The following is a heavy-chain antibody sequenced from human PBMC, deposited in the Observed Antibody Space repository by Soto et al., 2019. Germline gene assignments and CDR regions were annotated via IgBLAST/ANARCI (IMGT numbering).Heavy chain of an antibody. CDR1: GGSISTYY. J-gene: IGHJ4*02. CDR2: IYYSGST. D-gene: IGHD3-10*01. V-gene: IGHV4-59*08. CDR3: GRGGYYVMD. Sequence: QVQLQESGPGLVKPSETLSLTCTVSGGSISTYYWSWIRQPPGKGLEWIGYIYYSGSTNYNPSLESRVTISLDTCKNQGSLKLTSVTAADTAVYYCGRGGYYVMDWGQGPLVTVSS.